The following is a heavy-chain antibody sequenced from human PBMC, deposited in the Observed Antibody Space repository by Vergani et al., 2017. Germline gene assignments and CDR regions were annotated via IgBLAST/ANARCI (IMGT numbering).Heavy chain of an antibody. Sequence: QVQLQQWGAGLLKPSETLSLTCAVYGGSFSGYYWSWIRQPPGKGLEWIGEINHSGSTNYNPSLKSRVTMTTDTSTSTAYMELRSLRSDDTAVYYCARDGSGSWFDPWGQGTLVTVSS. CDR2: INHSGST. J-gene: IGHJ5*02. D-gene: IGHD3-10*01. CDR3: ARDGSGSWFDP. CDR1: GGSFSGYY. V-gene: IGHV4-34*01.